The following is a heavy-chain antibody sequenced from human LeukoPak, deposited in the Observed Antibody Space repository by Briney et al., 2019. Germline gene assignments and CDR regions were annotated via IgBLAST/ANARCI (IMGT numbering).Heavy chain of an antibody. Sequence: GGSLRLSCAASGFTFSSYDMHWVRQATGKGLEWVSAIGTAGDTYYPGSVKGRFTISRENAENSLYLQMNSLRAGDTAVYYCARSSYYGSGSSQYGMDVWGQGTTVTVSS. J-gene: IGHJ6*02. D-gene: IGHD3-10*01. CDR2: IGTAGDT. CDR3: ARSSYYGSGSSQYGMDV. V-gene: IGHV3-13*01. CDR1: GFTFSSYD.